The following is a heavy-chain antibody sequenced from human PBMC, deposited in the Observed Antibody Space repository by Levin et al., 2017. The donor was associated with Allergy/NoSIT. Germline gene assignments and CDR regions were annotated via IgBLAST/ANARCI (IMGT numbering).Heavy chain of an antibody. Sequence: GGALRLSCAASEFTSSMSWFRQAPGKGLEWISAISFSSSYIFHADSVKGRFTVSRDNSKNTLYLQMNSLRPEDTAVYYCAKGGVIQAYSFDSWGQGTLVTVSS. CDR1: EFTSS. D-gene: IGHD5-18*01. V-gene: IGHV3-23*01. CDR2: ISFSSSYI. J-gene: IGHJ4*02. CDR3: AKGGVIQAYSFDS.